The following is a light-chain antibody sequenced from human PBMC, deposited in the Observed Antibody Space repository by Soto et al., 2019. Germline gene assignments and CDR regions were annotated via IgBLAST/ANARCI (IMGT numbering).Light chain of an antibody. CDR2: DAS. Sequence: DIQMTQSPSTLSASVGDRVTIPCRASQSISSFLAWYQQKPGKAPKLLIYDASSVESGVPSRFSGSGSGTEFTLTISSLQPDDFATYYCQQYNSYSGTFGQGTKVDIK. CDR1: QSISSF. CDR3: QQYNSYSGT. J-gene: IGKJ1*01. V-gene: IGKV1-5*01.